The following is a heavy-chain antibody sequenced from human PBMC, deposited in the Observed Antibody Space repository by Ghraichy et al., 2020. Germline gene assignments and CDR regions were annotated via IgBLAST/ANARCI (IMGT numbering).Heavy chain of an antibody. D-gene: IGHD3-10*01. CDR2: IYYSGST. CDR1: GGSISSSSYY. Sequence: GSLSLTCTVSGGSISSSSYYWGWIRQPPGKGLEWIGSIYYSGSTYYNPSLKSRVTISVDTSKNQFSLKLSSVTAADTAVYYCARLGVRGGKYWGQGTLVTVSS. CDR3: ARLGVRGGKY. V-gene: IGHV4-39*07. J-gene: IGHJ4*02.